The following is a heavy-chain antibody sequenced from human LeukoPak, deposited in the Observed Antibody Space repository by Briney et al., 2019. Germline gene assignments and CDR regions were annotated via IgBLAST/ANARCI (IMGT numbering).Heavy chain of an antibody. Sequence: GGSLRLSCAASGFTFSNYWMTWVRQAPGKGLEWVANINQDRTEKYYVDSVKGRFTISRDNAKNSLYLQMNSLRAEDTAVYYCARAGMYSSGWFRFDPWGQGTLVTVSS. CDR1: GFTFSNYW. CDR2: INQDRTEK. D-gene: IGHD6-19*01. V-gene: IGHV3-7*01. J-gene: IGHJ5*02. CDR3: ARAGMYSSGWFRFDP.